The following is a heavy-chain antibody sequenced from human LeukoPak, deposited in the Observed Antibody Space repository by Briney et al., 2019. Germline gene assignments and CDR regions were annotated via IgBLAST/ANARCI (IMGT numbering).Heavy chain of an antibody. V-gene: IGHV4-39*07. J-gene: IGHJ4*02. D-gene: IGHD1-26*01. CDR3: AREGIVGSYFDY. CDR2: IYYSGST. CDR1: GGSISSSSYY. Sequence: PSETLSLTCTVSGGSISSSSYYWGWIRQPPGKGLEWIGSIYYSGSTYYNPSLKSRVTISVDTSKNQFSLKLSSVTAADTAVYYCAREGIVGSYFDYWGQGTLVTVSS.